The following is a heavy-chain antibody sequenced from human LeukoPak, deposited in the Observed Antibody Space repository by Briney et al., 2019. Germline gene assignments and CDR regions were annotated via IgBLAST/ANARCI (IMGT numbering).Heavy chain of an antibody. CDR1: GLTVSSNY. J-gene: IGHJ4*02. D-gene: IGHD6-13*01. V-gene: IGHV3-53*01. CDR2: IYSGGST. Sequence: GGSLRLSCAASGLTVSSNYMSWVRQAPGKGLEWVSVIYSGGSTYYADSVKGRFTISRDNSKNTLYLQMNSLRAEDTAVYYCARVKAAAYFDYWGQGTLVTVSS. CDR3: ARVKAAAYFDY.